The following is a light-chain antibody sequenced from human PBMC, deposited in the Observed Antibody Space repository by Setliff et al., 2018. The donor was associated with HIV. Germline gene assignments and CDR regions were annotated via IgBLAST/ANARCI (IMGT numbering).Light chain of an antibody. J-gene: IGLJ2*01. CDR1: SSDIGSSNF. CDR2: DVT. Sequence: QSVLTQPASVSGSPGQSITISCTGTSSDIGSSNFVSWYQQHPGKTPELLIYDVTNRPSGVSDRFSGSKSGNTASLTISGLQPEDEADYYCSSYTSTRALLFGGGTK. V-gene: IGLV2-14*03. CDR3: SSYTSTRALL.